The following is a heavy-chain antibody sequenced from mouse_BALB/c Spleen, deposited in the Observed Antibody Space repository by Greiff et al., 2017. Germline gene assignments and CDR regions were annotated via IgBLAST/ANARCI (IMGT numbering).Heavy chain of an antibody. J-gene: IGHJ3*01. CDR1: GFTFSDYY. CDR3: ARGSDYTWFAY. V-gene: IGHV5-4*02. CDR2: ISDGGSYT. Sequence: DVMLVESGGGLVKPGGSLKLSCAASGFTFSDYYMYWVRQTPEKRLEWVATISDGGSYTYYPDSVKGRFTISRDNAKNNLYLQMSSLKSEDTAMYYCARGSDYTWFAYWGQGTLVTVSA. D-gene: IGHD2-4*01.